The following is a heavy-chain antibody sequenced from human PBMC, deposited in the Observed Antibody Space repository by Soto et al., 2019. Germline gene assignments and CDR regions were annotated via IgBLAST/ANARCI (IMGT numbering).Heavy chain of an antibody. V-gene: IGHV3-21*01. CDR3: ATEVQAGIAVAGPTVYDY. CDR2: ISSSSSYI. D-gene: IGHD6-19*01. CDR1: GFTFSSYS. J-gene: IGHJ4*02. Sequence: GGSLRLSCAASGFTFSSYSMNWVRQAPGKGLEWVSSISSSSSYIYYADSVKGRFTISRDNAKNSLYLQMNSLRAEDTAVYYCATEVQAGIAVAGPTVYDYWGQGTLVTVSS.